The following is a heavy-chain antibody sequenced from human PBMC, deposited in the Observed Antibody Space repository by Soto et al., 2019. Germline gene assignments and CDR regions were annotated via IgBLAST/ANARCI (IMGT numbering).Heavy chain of an antibody. CDR3: AKELVDTGWTYFAY. CDR1: GFTFSTYA. D-gene: IGHD6-19*01. J-gene: IGHJ4*02. Sequence: EVQLLESGGGLVEPGGSLRLSCAASGFTFSTYAMSWVRQAPGKGLEWVSAISDGGGRTYYADSVKGLFTISRDNSKNTLYLPMNSLRAEDTAVYFCAKELVDTGWTYFAYWGQGTLVIVSS. CDR2: ISDGGGRT. V-gene: IGHV3-23*01.